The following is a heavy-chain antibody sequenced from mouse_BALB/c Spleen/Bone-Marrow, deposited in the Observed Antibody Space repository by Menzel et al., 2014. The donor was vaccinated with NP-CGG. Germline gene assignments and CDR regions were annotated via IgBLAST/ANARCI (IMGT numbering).Heavy chain of an antibody. Sequence: QVQLQQSGSVLVRPGASVKLSCKASGYTLTSSWMHWAKQRPGQGLEWIGEIHPNSGNTNYNEKFKGKATLTVDTSSSTAYVDLSILTSEDSAVYYCARSGFDYWGQGTTLTVSS. CDR2: IHPNSGNT. J-gene: IGHJ2*01. CDR3: ARSGFDY. D-gene: IGHD4-1*01. V-gene: IGHV1S130*01. CDR1: GYTLTSSW.